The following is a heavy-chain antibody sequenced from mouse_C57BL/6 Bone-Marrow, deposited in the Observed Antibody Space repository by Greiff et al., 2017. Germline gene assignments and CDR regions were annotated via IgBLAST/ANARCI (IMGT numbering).Heavy chain of an antibody. CDR1: GYTFTSYW. CDR2: IHPNSGST. V-gene: IGHV1-64*01. CDR3: ARSCTTVGGYYAMDY. D-gene: IGHD1-1*01. Sequence: QVQLQQPGAELVKPGASVKLSCKASGYTFTSYWMHWVKQRPGQGLEWIGMIHPNSGSTNYNEKFKSKATLTVDKSSSTAYMQFSSLTSEDSAVYYCARSCTTVGGYYAMDYWGQGTSVTVSS. J-gene: IGHJ4*01.